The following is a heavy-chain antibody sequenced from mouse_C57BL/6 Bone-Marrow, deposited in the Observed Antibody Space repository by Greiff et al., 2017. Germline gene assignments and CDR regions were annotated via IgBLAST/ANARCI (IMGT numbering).Heavy chain of an antibody. D-gene: IGHD1-1*01. CDR3: ARGYYYGSGFAY. CDR2: IYPGDGDT. J-gene: IGHJ3*01. V-gene: IGHV1-80*01. CDR1: GYAFSSYW. Sequence: VQLQESGAELVKPGASVKISCKASGYAFSSYWMNWVKQRPGKGLEWIGQIYPGDGDTNYNGKFKGKATLTADKSSSTAYMQLSSLTSEDSAVYFCARGYYYGSGFAYWGQGTLVTVSA.